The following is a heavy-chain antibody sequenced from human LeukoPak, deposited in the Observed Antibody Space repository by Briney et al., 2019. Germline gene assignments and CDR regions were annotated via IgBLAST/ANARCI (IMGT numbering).Heavy chain of an antibody. CDR3: AGDQGSSSYFDY. CDR1: GGSISSGGYS. V-gene: IGHV4-61*08. J-gene: IGHJ4*02. CDR2: IYYSGTT. D-gene: IGHD2-2*01. Sequence: SQTLSLTCAVSGGSISSGGYSWSWIRQPPGKGLEWVGYIYYSGTTNYNPSLKSRVTISVDTSKNQFSLKLSSVTAADTAVYYCAGDQGSSSYFDYGGQGTLVTASS.